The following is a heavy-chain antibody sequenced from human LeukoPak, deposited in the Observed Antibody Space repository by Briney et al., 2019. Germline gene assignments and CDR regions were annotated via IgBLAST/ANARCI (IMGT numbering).Heavy chain of an antibody. CDR1: GFTFSSYA. CDR3: ARGDDTEVRGFDY. CDR2: ISSNGGST. V-gene: IGHV3-64*01. Sequence: GGSLRLSCAASGFTFSSYAMHWVRQTPGKGLEYVSAISSNGGSTYYANSVKGRFTISRDNSKNTLYLQMGSLRAEDMAVYYCARGDDTEVRGFDYWGQGTLVTVSS. J-gene: IGHJ4*02.